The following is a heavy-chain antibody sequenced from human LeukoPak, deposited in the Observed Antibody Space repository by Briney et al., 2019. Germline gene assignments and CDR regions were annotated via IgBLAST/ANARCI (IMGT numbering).Heavy chain of an antibody. D-gene: IGHD6-19*01. CDR2: ISSSSSYI. CDR3: VTKEPSTSGWSY. CDR1: GFTFSSYS. Sequence: GGSLRLSCAASGFTFSSYSMNWVRQAPGKGLEWVSSISSSSSYIYYADSVKGRFTISRDNAENSVYLQMNDLRAEDTGVYYCVTKEPSTSGWSYWGQGTLVTVSS. V-gene: IGHV3-21*01. J-gene: IGHJ4*02.